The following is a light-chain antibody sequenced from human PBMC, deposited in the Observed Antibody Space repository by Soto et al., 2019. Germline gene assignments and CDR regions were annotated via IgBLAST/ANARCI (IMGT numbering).Light chain of an antibody. CDR3: QQRSNWPPT. J-gene: IGKJ1*01. V-gene: IGKV3-15*01. CDR2: DTS. Sequence: IVLTQSPATLSVSPGERVTLSCRASQSVSSLLAWYQQKPRQAPRLLVYDTSTRATGIPARFSGSGSGTDFTLTISSLQSEDFAVYYCQQRSNWPPTFGQGTKVEIK. CDR1: QSVSSL.